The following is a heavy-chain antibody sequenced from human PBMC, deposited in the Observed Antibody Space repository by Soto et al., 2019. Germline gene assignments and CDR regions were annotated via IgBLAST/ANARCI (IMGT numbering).Heavy chain of an antibody. Sequence: GGSLRLSCAASGFSFSSYGMHWVRQAPGKGLEWVAIISYDGTTEYYADSVNAPFTLSRDNSNHTLYLQMNSLSGEDTAVFYCPYAAYSVSSYYNYYYCMDVWGRGTTVAVSS. V-gene: IGHV3-30*03. CDR2: ISYDGTTE. CDR1: GFSFSSYG. D-gene: IGHD1-26*01. J-gene: IGHJ6*02. CDR3: PYAAYSVSSYYNYYYCMDV.